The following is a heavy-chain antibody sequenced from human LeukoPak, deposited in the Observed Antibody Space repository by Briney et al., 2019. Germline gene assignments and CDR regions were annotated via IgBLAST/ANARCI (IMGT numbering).Heavy chain of an antibody. D-gene: IGHD3-10*01. V-gene: IGHV3-74*01. Sequence: GGSLRLSCTASGFTFTSHWMHWVRQGPGEGLVWVSRINGDGSGTNHADSVKGRFTISREIAKNTLYLKMNSLRGEDTAVYYWARDRVYGPGSFDYWGQGTLVTVSP. CDR1: GFTFTSHW. J-gene: IGHJ4*02. CDR2: INGDGSGT. CDR3: ARDRVYGPGSFDY.